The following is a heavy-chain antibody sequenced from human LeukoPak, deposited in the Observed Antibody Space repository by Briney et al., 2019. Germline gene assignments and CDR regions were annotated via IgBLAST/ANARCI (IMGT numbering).Heavy chain of an antibody. Sequence: QAGGSLRLSCAASGFTFSSYWMHWVRQAPGKGLVWVSRITGDGSSTSYADSVEGRFTISRDNAKNTLYLQMSSLRAEDTAVYYCARGKTSQNIVTRKTYNWFDPWGQGTLVTVSS. V-gene: IGHV3-74*01. CDR2: ITGDGSST. CDR3: ARGKTSQNIVTRKTYNWFDP. D-gene: IGHD2/OR15-2a*01. CDR1: GFTFSSYW. J-gene: IGHJ5*02.